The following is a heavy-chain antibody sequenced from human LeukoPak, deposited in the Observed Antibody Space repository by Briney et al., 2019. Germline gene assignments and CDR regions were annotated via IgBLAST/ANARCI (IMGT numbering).Heavy chain of an antibody. Sequence: SETLSLTCTVSGGSISSGNYYWGWIRQPPGKGLEWIGSMYYSGGTYYNPSLESRVTISVDTSKKQFSLKLSSVTAADTGLYYCARLVEAVVVPAAVWRGYYVDVWGKGTTVTVSS. CDR1: GGSISSGNYY. V-gene: IGHV4-39*01. D-gene: IGHD2-2*01. CDR2: MYYSGGT. CDR3: ARLVEAVVVPAAVWRGYYVDV. J-gene: IGHJ6*03.